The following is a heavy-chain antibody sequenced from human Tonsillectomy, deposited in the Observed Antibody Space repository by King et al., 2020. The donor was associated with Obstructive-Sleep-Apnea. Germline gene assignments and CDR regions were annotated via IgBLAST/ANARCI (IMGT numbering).Heavy chain of an antibody. CDR3: ARVSTVANSVRGWFDP. V-gene: IGHV7-4-1*02. J-gene: IGHJ5*02. CDR1: GYIFTRNT. CDR2: INTNTGNP. Sequence: QLVQSGSELRKPGASVKISCKASGYIFTRNTINWVRQATGQGLEWMGWINTNTGNPTYAQGFTGRFVFSLDTSVNTAYLQISSLKAEDTAVYYCARVSTVANSVRGWFDPWGQGTLVTVSS. D-gene: IGHD5-12*01.